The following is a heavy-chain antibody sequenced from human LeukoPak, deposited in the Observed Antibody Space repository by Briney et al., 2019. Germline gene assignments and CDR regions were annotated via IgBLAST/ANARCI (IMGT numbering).Heavy chain of an antibody. CDR1: GGSITNDGYY. V-gene: IGHV4-30-2*02. CDR3: ARQITFGGVNHFDY. Sequence: PSETLSLTCTVSGGSITNDGYYWSWIRQPPGEGLEWIGYISHSGSTHYNPSLKSRVTISVDTSKNQFSLKLSSVTAADTAVYYCARQITFGGVNHFDYWGQGTLVTVSP. D-gene: IGHD3-16*01. CDR2: ISHSGST. J-gene: IGHJ4*02.